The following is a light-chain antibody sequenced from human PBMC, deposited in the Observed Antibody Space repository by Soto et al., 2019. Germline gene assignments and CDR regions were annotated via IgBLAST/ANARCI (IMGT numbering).Light chain of an antibody. V-gene: IGLV2-14*01. CDR1: SSDVGGYNY. CDR2: EVS. CDR3: GSYTTSNTSYV. J-gene: IGLJ1*01. Sequence: QSALTQPASVSGSPGQSITISCTGTSSDVGGYNYVSWYKQHPGKAPKLMIYEVSNRPSGVSNRFSGSKSGNTASLTISGLQAEDEADYYCGSYTTSNTSYVFGTGTKVTVL.